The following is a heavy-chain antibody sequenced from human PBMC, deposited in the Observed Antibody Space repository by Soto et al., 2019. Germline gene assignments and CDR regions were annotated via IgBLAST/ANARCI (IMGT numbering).Heavy chain of an antibody. V-gene: IGHV3-23*01. CDR3: AKVYYDFWSGYYTGMDFDY. CDR1: GFTFSSYA. Sequence: EVQLLESGGGLVQPGGSLRLSCAASGFTFSSYAMSWVRQAPGKGLEWVSAISGSGGSTYYAESVKGRFTISRDNSKNTLYLQMNTLRAEDTAVYYCAKVYYDFWSGYYTGMDFDYWGQGTLVTVSS. D-gene: IGHD3-3*01. CDR2: ISGSGGST. J-gene: IGHJ4*02.